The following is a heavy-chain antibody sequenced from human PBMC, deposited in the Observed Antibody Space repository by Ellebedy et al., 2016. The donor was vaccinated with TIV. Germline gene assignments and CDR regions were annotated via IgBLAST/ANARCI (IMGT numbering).Heavy chain of an antibody. D-gene: IGHD6-19*01. Sequence: GESLKISCAASGFTFSRHWMSWVRQAPGKGLEWISYISIDGGAKYYADSVKGRFTISRDNAGNSLYLQMNSLRVDDTAVYYCVGPHWLVYSWGQGTLVTVSS. CDR3: VGPHWLVYS. V-gene: IGHV3-48*04. J-gene: IGHJ5*02. CDR2: ISIDGGAK. CDR1: GFTFSRHW.